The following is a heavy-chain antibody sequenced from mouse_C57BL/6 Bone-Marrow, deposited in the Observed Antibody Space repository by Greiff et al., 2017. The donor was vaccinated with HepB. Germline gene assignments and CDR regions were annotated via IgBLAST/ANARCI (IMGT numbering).Heavy chain of an antibody. CDR1: GFTFSSYA. J-gene: IGHJ4*01. D-gene: IGHD1-1*01. CDR2: ISDGGSYT. CDR3: ARWVLRYDYYAMDY. V-gene: IGHV5-4*03. Sequence: EVKLVESGGGLVKPGGSLKLSCAASGFTFSSYAMSWVRQTPEKRLEWVATISDGGSYTYYPDNVKGRFTISRDNAKNNLYLQMSHLKSEDTAMYYCARWVLRYDYYAMDYWGQGTSVTVSS.